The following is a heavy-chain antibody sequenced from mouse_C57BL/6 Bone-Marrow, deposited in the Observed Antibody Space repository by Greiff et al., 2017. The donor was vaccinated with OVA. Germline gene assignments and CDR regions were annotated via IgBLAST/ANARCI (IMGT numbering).Heavy chain of an antibody. CDR1: GFNIKDYY. CDR2: IDPEDGET. CDR3: ARGDYGSSSHWYFDV. J-gene: IGHJ1*03. V-gene: IGHV14-2*01. Sequence: VQLQQSGAELVKPGASVKLSCTASGFNIKDYYMHWVKQRTEQGLEWIGRIDPEDGETKYAPKFQGKATITADTSSNTAYLQLSSLTSKDTAVYYWARGDYGSSSHWYFDVWGTGTTVTVSS. D-gene: IGHD1-1*01.